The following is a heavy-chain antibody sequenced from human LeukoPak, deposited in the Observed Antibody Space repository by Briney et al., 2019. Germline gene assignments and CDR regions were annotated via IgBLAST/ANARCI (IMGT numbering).Heavy chain of an antibody. CDR1: GGSFSSYY. D-gene: IGHD6-13*01. V-gene: IGHV4-39*07. CDR2: IYYSGST. Sequence: PSETLSLTCAVYGGSFSSYYWGWIRQPPGKGLEWIGSIYYSGSTYYNPSLKSRVTISVDTSKNQFSLKLSSVSAADTAVYYCARLSSSWTRYYYYYYMDVWGKGTTVTVSS. CDR3: ARLSSSWTRYYYYYYMDV. J-gene: IGHJ6*03.